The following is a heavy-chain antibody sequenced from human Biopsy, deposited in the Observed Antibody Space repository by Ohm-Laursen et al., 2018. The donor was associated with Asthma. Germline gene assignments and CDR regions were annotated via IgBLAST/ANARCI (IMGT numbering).Heavy chain of an antibody. V-gene: IGHV1-69*06. CDR2: LSPMIGRA. CDR3: ARAVTILQEWSGGMDV. CDR1: GDSFSIYT. Sequence: SSVKVSCKASGDSFSIYTYSWVRQAPGQGLEWMGGLSPMIGRANYAQKFQGRVTISADRSTSTAHMELSSLTIEDTAVYYCARAVTILQEWSGGMDVWGQGTTVTVSS. D-gene: IGHD3-3*01. J-gene: IGHJ6*02.